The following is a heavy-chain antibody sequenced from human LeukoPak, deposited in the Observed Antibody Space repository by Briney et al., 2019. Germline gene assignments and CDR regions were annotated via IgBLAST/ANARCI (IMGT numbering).Heavy chain of an antibody. CDR1: GFIFKNYV. CDR3: AKDSHPLSSSGWLFES. D-gene: IGHD6-25*01. J-gene: IGHJ4*02. Sequence: GGSLRLSCAGSGFIFKNYVMTWVRQAPGKGLDWVSSLSATGDITYYADSVKGRFTVSRDNSNGTVFLQMNSLRAEDTAVYYCAKDSHPLSSSGWLFESWGQGTLVTVSS. V-gene: IGHV3-23*01. CDR2: LSATGDIT.